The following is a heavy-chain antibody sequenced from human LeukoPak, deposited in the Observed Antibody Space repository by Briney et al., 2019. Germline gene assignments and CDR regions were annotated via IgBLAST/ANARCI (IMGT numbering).Heavy chain of an antibody. CDR2: ISGSGGST. CDR1: GFTFSTFG. CDR3: AKDLLGSGSYYDY. Sequence: GGSLRLSCVASGFTFSTFGMSWVRQAPGKGLEWVSAISGSGGSTYYADSVKGRFTISRDNSKNTLYLQMNSLRAEDTAVYYCAKDLLGSGSYYDYWGQGTLVTVST. D-gene: IGHD3-10*01. J-gene: IGHJ4*02. V-gene: IGHV3-23*01.